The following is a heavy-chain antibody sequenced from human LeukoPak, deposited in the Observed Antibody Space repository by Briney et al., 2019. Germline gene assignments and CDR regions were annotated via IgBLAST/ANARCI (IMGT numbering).Heavy chain of an antibody. CDR1: GGSISSYY. D-gene: IGHD3-22*01. Sequence: SETLSLTCTVSGGSISSYYWSWIRQPAGKGLEWIGRIYISGPTNYNPSLKSPLTMSVDTSKNQFSLKLTSVTAADTAVYYCARAVNYDTSDYRDYWGQGTLVTVSS. V-gene: IGHV4-4*07. CDR2: IYISGPT. J-gene: IGHJ4*02. CDR3: ARAVNYDTSDYRDY.